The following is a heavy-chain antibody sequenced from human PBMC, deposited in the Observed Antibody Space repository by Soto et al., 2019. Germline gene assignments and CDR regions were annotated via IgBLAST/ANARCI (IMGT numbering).Heavy chain of an antibody. V-gene: IGHV3-11*01. J-gene: IGHJ5*02. D-gene: IGHD4-17*01. CDR1: GFTFRDYY. CDR2: ISSSGSTT. CDR3: VRDKYINYGNYFAP. Sequence: QVQLVESGGGLVKPGGSLKLSWAGSGFTFRDYYMGWIRQAPGKGLEWVSYISSSGSTTYYAASVKGRFTISRDNAKNSLYLQMTSLRAEDTAIYYCVRDKYINYGNYFAPWGQGTLVTVSS.